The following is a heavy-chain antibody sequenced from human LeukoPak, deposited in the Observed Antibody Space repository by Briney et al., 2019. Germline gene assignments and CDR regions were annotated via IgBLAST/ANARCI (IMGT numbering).Heavy chain of an antibody. CDR1: GYTFTSYG. D-gene: IGHD6-13*01. Sequence: ASVKVSCKASGYTFTSYGLSWVRQAPGQGLEWMGWISAYNGNTNYAQKLQGRVTMTTDTSTSTGYMELRSLRSDDTAVYYCARDGRYSSSMIDYWGHGTLVTVSS. CDR3: ARDGRYSSSMIDY. CDR2: ISAYNGNT. V-gene: IGHV1-18*01. J-gene: IGHJ4*01.